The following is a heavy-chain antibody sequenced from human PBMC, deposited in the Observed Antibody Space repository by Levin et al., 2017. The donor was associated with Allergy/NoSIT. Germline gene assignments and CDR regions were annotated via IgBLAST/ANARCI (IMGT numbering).Heavy chain of an antibody. J-gene: IGHJ6*03. V-gene: IGHV3-33*01. CDR1: GFTFSSYG. CDR3: ARVLRFYYYYYMDV. Sequence: QSGGSLRLSCAASGFTFSSYGMHWVRQAPGKGLVWVAVIWDDGYKKYYADSVKGRFTISRDNSKNTLYLQMNSLRAEDTAVYYCARVLRFYYYYYMDVWGKGTTVTVSS. D-gene: IGHD5-12*01. CDR2: IWDDGYKK.